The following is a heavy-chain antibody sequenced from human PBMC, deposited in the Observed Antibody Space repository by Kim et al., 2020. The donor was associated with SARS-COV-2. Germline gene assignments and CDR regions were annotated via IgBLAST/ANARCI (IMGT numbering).Heavy chain of an antibody. CDR3: ARDPTPPPDYGPTYYFDY. J-gene: IGHJ4*02. CDR2: IYSGGST. V-gene: IGHV3-66*01. CDR1: GFTVSSNY. Sequence: GGSLRLSCAASGFTVSSNYMSWVRQAPGKGLEWVSVIYSGGSTYYADSVKGRFTISRDNSKNTLYLQMNSLRAEDTAVYYCARDPTPPPDYGPTYYFDYWGQGTLVTVSS. D-gene: IGHD4-17*01.